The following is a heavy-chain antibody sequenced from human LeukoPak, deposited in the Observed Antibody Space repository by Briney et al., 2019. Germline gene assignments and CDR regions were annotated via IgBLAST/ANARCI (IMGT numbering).Heavy chain of an antibody. Sequence: ASVKVSCKASGYTFTSYGISWVRQAPGQGLEWMGWISAYNGNTNYAQKLQGRVTMTTDTSTSTAYMELRSLRSDDTAVYYCARDFGNRGIVVVTFDYWGQGTLVTVSS. CDR1: GYTFTSYG. CDR3: ARDFGNRGIVVVTFDY. D-gene: IGHD2-21*02. CDR2: ISAYNGNT. J-gene: IGHJ4*02. V-gene: IGHV1-18*01.